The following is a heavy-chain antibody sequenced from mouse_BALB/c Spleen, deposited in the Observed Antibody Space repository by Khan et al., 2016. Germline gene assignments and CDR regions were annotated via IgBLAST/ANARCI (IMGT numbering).Heavy chain of an antibody. D-gene: IGHD2-4*01. CDR2: ISDGGSYT. J-gene: IGHJ3*01. V-gene: IGHV5-4*02. CDR3: AREGLRRGFAY. CDR1: GFTFSDYY. Sequence: EVELVESGGGLVKPGGSLKLSCAASGFTFSDYYMYWVRQTPEKRLEWVATISDGGSYTYYPDSVKGRFTISRDNAKNNLYLKMSSLKSEDTAMYYGAREGLRRGFAYWGQGTLVTVSA.